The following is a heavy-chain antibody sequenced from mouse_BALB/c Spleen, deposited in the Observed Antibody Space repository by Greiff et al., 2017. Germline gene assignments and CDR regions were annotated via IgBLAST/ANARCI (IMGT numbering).Heavy chain of an antibody. D-gene: IGHD2-4*01. CDR1: GYAFSSYW. J-gene: IGHJ3*01. CDR2: IYPGDGDT. Sequence: QVQLQQSGAELVRPGSSVKISCKASGYAFSSYWMNWVKQRPGQGLEWIGQIYPGDGDTNYNGKFKGKATLTADKSSSTAYMQLSSLTSEDSAVYFCARGGGLRPWFAYWGQGTLVTVSA. V-gene: IGHV1-80*01. CDR3: ARGGGLRPWFAY.